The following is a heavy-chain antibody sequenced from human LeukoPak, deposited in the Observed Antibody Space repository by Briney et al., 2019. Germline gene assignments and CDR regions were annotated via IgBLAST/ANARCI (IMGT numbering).Heavy chain of an antibody. J-gene: IGHJ4*02. Sequence: GGSLRLSCAPSGFTFSSHAMSWVRQAPGKGLEWVSGISGNGASTYYRDSVKGRFTISRDNSKNTLYLQMDSLRAEDTAVYYCAKVSWESTSQDFDCWGQGTLVTVSS. CDR2: ISGNGAST. CDR3: AKVSWESTSQDFDC. V-gene: IGHV3-23*01. D-gene: IGHD5/OR15-5a*01. CDR1: GFTFSSHA.